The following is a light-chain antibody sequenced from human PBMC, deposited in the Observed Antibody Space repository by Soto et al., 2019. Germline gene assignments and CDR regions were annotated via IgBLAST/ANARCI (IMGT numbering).Light chain of an antibody. Sequence: QSVLTQPASVSGSPGQSISISCTGTSSDVGGYNYVSWYQQYPGKAPKLMIYDVTNRPSGVSNRFSGSKSGNTASLTISGLQAEDEANYYCGSYTDASTVVFGGGTKLTVL. CDR1: SSDVGGYNY. V-gene: IGLV2-14*01. CDR2: DVT. CDR3: GSYTDASTVV. J-gene: IGLJ2*01.